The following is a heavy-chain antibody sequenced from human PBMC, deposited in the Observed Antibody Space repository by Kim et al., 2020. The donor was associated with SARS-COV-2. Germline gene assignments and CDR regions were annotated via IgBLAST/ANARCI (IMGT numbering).Heavy chain of an antibody. CDR2: ISSSSSYT. J-gene: IGHJ4*02. CDR3: ARGYCSSTSCSLYGSGSEDYYFDY. CDR1: GFTFSDYY. D-gene: IGHD2-2*01. V-gene: IGHV3-11*06. Sequence: GGSLRLSCAASGFTFSDYYMSWIRQAPGKGLEWVSYISSSSSYTNYADSVKGRFTISRDNAKNSLYLQMNSLRAEDTAVYYCARGYCSSTSCSLYGSGSEDYYFDYWGQGTLVTVSS.